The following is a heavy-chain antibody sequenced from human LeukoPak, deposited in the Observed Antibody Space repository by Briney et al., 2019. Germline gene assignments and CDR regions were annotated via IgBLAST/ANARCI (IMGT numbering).Heavy chain of an antibody. J-gene: IGHJ4*02. CDR1: GYTFTGYY. Sequence: ASVKVSCKASGYTFTGYYMHWVRQAPGQGLEWMGWINPNSGGTNYAQKFQGRVTMTRDTSTSTVYMEMSSLRSEDTAVYYCARGGAYYYGSGSFPSDYWGQGTLVTVSS. V-gene: IGHV1-2*02. CDR3: ARGGAYYYGSGSFPSDY. D-gene: IGHD3-10*01. CDR2: INPNSGGT.